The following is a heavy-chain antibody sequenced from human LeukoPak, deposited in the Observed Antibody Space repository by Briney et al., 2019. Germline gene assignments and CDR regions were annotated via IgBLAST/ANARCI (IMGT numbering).Heavy chain of an antibody. D-gene: IGHD1-26*01. Sequence: SETLSLTCAVSGGSISSGGYSWSWIRQPPGKGLEWIGYIYHSGSTYYNPSLKSRVTISVDRSKNQFSLKLSSVTAADTAVYYCARAPYSGSYYIFDYWGQGTLVTVSS. V-gene: IGHV4-30-2*01. CDR1: GGSISSGGYS. CDR3: ARAPYSGSYYIFDY. CDR2: IYHSGST. J-gene: IGHJ4*02.